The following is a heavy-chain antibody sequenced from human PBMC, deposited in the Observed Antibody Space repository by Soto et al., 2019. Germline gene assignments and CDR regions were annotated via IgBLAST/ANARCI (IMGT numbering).Heavy chain of an antibody. J-gene: IGHJ6*02. CDR1: GFTFSSYA. V-gene: IGHV3-23*01. D-gene: IGHD3-16*01. Sequence: EVQLLESGGGLVQPGGSLRLSCAASGFTFSSYAMSWVRQAPGKGLEWVSAISGSGGSTYYADSVKGRFTISRDNSKNTLYLQMNSLRAEDTAVYYCAKSMIPPFSHLYYYYYGMDVWGQGTTVTVSS. CDR2: ISGSGGST. CDR3: AKSMIPPFSHLYYYYYGMDV.